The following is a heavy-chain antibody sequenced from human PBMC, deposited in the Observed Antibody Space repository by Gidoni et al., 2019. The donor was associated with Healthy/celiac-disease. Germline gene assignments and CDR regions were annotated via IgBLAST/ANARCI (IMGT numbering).Heavy chain of an antibody. Sequence: EVQLVESGGGVVRPGGSLRLSCAASGFTFDDYGMSWVRQAQGKGPGWVCGINWNGGSTGYADSVKGRFTISRDNAKNSLYLQMNSLRAEGTALYYCARVRPDDYYYYYYMDVWGKGTTVTVSS. CDR2: INWNGGST. V-gene: IGHV3-20*04. CDR3: ARVRPDDYYYYYYMDV. J-gene: IGHJ6*03. CDR1: GFTFDDYG.